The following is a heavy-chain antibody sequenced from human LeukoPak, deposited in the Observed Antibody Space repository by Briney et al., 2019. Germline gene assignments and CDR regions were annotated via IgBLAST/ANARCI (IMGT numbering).Heavy chain of an antibody. Sequence: GGSLRLSCAASGFTVSSNYMSWVRQAPGKGLEWVSVIYSGGSTYYADSVKGRFTISRDNSKDTLYLQMNSLRAEDTAVYYCARETRYHDSSGYHAAFDYWGQGTLVTVSS. D-gene: IGHD3-22*01. V-gene: IGHV3-53*01. J-gene: IGHJ4*02. CDR1: GFTVSSNY. CDR3: ARETRYHDSSGYHAAFDY. CDR2: IYSGGST.